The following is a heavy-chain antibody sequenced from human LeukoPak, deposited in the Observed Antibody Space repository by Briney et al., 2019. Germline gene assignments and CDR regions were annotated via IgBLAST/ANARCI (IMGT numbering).Heavy chain of an antibody. CDR3: ARGFGYGEYISAY. D-gene: IGHD4-17*01. Sequence: GGSLRLSCAAPGFIFSRYNMNWVRQAPGKGLEWVSSISSSSDYIYYADSVKGRFTISRDNAKNSLHLQMNSLRAEDTAVYYCARGFGYGEYISAYWGQGTLVTVSS. V-gene: IGHV3-21*01. J-gene: IGHJ4*02. CDR1: GFIFSRYN. CDR2: ISSSSDYI.